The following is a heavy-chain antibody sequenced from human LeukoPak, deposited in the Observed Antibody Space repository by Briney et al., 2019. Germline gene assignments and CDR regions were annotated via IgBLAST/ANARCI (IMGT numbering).Heavy chain of an antibody. CDR3: AKFWGSRDGGGITIFGVVIMGYYFDY. D-gene: IGHD3-3*01. CDR1: GFTFSDYY. V-gene: IGHV3-23*01. Sequence: GGSLRLSRAASGFTFSDYYMSWVRQAPGKGLEWVSAISGSGGSTYYADSVKGRFTISRDNSKNTLYLQMNSLRAEDTAVYYCAKFWGSRDGGGITIFGVVIMGYYFDYWGQGTLVTVSS. J-gene: IGHJ4*02. CDR2: ISGSGGST.